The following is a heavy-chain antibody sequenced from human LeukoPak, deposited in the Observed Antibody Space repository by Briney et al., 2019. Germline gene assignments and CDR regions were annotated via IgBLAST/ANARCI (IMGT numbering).Heavy chain of an antibody. CDR1: GFTFYSHG. D-gene: IGHD1-14*01. CDR3: ARVRGPTVYTYYLDV. Sequence: GGSLRLSCAASGFTFYSHGMLWVRQAPGKGLEWVSYISPDSATIYYADSVKGRFTISGDHAKNSLYLQMISLRAEDTALYSCARVRGPTVYTYYLDVWGKGTTVTVSS. V-gene: IGHV3-48*04. CDR2: ISPDSATI. J-gene: IGHJ6*03.